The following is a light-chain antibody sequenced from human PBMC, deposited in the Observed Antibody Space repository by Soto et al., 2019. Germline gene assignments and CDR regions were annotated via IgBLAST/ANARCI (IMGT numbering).Light chain of an antibody. J-gene: IGKJ4*01. CDR2: AAS. CDR3: LQDYNYPRT. CDR1: QGIKND. Sequence: QMTQSPSSLSASIGDRVTVTCRASQGIKNDLGWYQQKPGKAPNLLIYAASTLQSGVPSRFSGSGSGTDFTLTISSLQPEDFATYYCLQDYNYPRTFGGGTKVDIK. V-gene: IGKV1-6*01.